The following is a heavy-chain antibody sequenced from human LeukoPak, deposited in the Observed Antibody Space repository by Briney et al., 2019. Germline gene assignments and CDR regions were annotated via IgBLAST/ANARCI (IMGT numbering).Heavy chain of an antibody. CDR1: GGTFSSYA. Sequence: GSSVRVSFKASGGTFSSYAVSWLRQAPGQGLEWVGGIIPLSGTAKYAERFQGRVTFTTDESTTTVYMDMTTLRSEDTAVYFCARGPRDGYSLMPYYFDYWGHGTRVIVSS. CDR3: ARGPRDGYSLMPYYFDY. D-gene: IGHD5-24*01. V-gene: IGHV1-69*05. J-gene: IGHJ4*01. CDR2: IIPLSGTA.